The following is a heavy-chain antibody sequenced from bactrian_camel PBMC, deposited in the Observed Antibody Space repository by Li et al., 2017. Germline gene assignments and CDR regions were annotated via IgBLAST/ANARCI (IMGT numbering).Heavy chain of an antibody. V-gene: IGHV3S1*01. CDR3: AKVLRPDLIRDFGY. J-gene: IGHJ6*01. Sequence: HVQLVESGGGLVQPGGSLRLSCVTSGFAFSDYPMTWVRQAPGKGFEWVSAINSRYITDYPNSVKGRFTISRDNAKNTLYLQLNSLKTEDTAMYYCAKVLRPDLIRDFGYWGQGTQVTVS. CDR1: GFAFSDYP. CDR2: INSRYIT.